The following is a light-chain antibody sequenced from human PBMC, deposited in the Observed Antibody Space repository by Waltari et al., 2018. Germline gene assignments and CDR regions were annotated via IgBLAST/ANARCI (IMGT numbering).Light chain of an antibody. J-gene: IGLJ1*01. CDR2: EVT. CDR1: NSDVGAYNY. V-gene: IGLV2-8*01. CDR3: SAYAHNNHFV. Sequence: QSVLTQPPSAPGSPGQSVTISCTGTNSDVGAYNYVSWYQQHPGKVPKLLIYEVTKRPSGVPDLVSVSKSGNTASLTVSGLQADDEADYYCSAYAHNNHFVFGTGTKVTVL.